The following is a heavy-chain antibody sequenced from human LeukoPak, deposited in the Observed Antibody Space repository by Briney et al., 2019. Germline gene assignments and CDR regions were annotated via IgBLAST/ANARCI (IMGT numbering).Heavy chain of an antibody. D-gene: IGHD2-2*01. J-gene: IGHJ5*02. CDR1: GGSVSSSSFY. Sequence: PSETLSLTCTVSGGSVSSSSFYWGWIRQPPGKGLEWIGSISYSRTTYYNPSLGSRVTISVDTSKNHFSLKLSSVTAADTAVYFCARHPAAYTWWFDPWGQGTLVTVSS. CDR2: ISYSRTT. V-gene: IGHV4-39*01. CDR3: ARHPAAYTWWFDP.